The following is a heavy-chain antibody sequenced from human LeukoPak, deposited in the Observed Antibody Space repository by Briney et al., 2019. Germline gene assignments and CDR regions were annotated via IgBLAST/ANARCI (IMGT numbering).Heavy chain of an antibody. CDR2: IYYSGST. Sequence: PETLSLTXTVSGGSISSYYWSWIRQPPGKGLEWIGYIYYSGSTNYNPSLKSRVTISVDTSKNQFSLKLSSVTAADTAVYYCARGRFYGDYYFDYWGQGTLVTVSS. V-gene: IGHV4-59*01. CDR1: GGSISSYY. D-gene: IGHD4-17*01. J-gene: IGHJ4*02. CDR3: ARGRFYGDYYFDY.